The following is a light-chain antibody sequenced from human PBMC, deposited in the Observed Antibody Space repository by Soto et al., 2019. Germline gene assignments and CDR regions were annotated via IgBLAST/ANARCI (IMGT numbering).Light chain of an antibody. J-gene: IGKJ1*01. CDR2: AAS. CDR3: QQYKSYLRT. CDR1: QTISSW. Sequence: DIQMTQSPSSLSSSVGDRVTVTFQASQTISSWLAWYQQKPGKAPKLLIYAASTLESGVSSRFSGRGSGTEFTLTINSLQPEDFATYYCQQYKSYLRTFGQGTKVDI. V-gene: IGKV1-5*01.